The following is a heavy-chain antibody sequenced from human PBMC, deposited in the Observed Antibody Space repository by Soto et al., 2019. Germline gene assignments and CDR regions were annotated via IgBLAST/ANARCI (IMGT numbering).Heavy chain of an antibody. J-gene: IGHJ6*02. CDR1: GFTFSTYP. CDR3: VKPPVITASYYYYDMDV. D-gene: IGHD4-4*01. V-gene: IGHV3-23*01. Sequence: GGSLRLSCAASGFTFSTYPMSWVRQAPGKGLEWVSGISGSGISTYYTDSVKGRFTISRDNSKNTVFLQMNSLRDEDTAVYYCVKPPVITASYYYYDMDVWGQGTTVTVS. CDR2: ISGSGIST.